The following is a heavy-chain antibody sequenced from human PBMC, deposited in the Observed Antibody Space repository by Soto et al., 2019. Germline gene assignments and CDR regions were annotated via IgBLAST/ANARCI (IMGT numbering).Heavy chain of an antibody. Sequence: PSKTLSLTCTVPGGSISSYDWSWIRQPPGKGLEWIGYIYYSGSTNYNPALTSRVTISVDTSKNQFSLKLSPVTAADTAVYYCARVSTVTGYYSASWGQGPLVT. CDR1: GGSISSYD. CDR3: ARVSTVTGYYSAS. D-gene: IGHD4-4*01. J-gene: IGHJ4*02. CDR2: IYYSGST. V-gene: IGHV4-59*01.